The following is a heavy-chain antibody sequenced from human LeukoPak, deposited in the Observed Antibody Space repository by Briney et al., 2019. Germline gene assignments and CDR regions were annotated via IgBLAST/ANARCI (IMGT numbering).Heavy chain of an antibody. CDR2: ISGSGGST. CDR1: GFTFSSYA. J-gene: IGHJ5*02. V-gene: IGHV3-23*01. CDR3: AKENQQWLVHPSWFDP. D-gene: IGHD6-19*01. Sequence: AGGSLRLSCAASGFTFSSYAMSWARQAPGKGLEWVSAISGSGGSTYYADSVKGRFTISRDNSKNTLYLQMNSLRAEDTAVYYCAKENQQWLVHPSWFDPWGQGTLVTVSS.